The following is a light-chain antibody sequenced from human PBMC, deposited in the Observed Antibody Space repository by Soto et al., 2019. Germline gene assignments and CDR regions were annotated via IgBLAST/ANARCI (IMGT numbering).Light chain of an antibody. CDR3: SSYPSTSTFHV. CDR1: SSDVGSNNR. Sequence: QSALTQPPSVSGSPGQSVTISCTGTSSDVGSNNRVSWYQQPPGTAPKLMIYEVNNRPSGVPDRFSGSRSGNTASLTISGLQAEDEADYYCSSYPSTSTFHVFGTGTKVTVL. J-gene: IGLJ1*01. V-gene: IGLV2-18*02. CDR2: EVN.